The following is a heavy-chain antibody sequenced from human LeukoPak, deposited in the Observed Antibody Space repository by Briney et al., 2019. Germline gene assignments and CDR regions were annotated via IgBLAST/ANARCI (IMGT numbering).Heavy chain of an antibody. CDR2: ILYDGSMQ. J-gene: IGHJ4*02. Sequence: GRSLRLSCAASGFTFSSYSMHWVRQAPGKGLEWLAVILYDGSMQYYAESMKGRLTISRDNSKNSLYLQMNSLRTEDTALYYCAKGKNTGSYLSHVDYWGQGTLVTVSS. V-gene: IGHV3-30*18. D-gene: IGHD3-10*01. CDR3: AKGKNTGSYLSHVDY. CDR1: GFTFSSYS.